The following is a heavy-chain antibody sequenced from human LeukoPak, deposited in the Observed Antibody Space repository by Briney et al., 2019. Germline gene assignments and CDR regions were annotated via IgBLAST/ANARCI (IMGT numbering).Heavy chain of an antibody. CDR2: ISSSGSTI. D-gene: IGHD3-10*01. V-gene: IGHV3-11*01. CDR3: ARANYYGSGSYDAFDI. Sequence: GGSLRLSCAASGFTFSDYYMSWIRQAPGKGLEWVSYISSSGSTIYDADSVKGRFTISRDNAKNSLYLQMNSLRAEDTAVYYCARANYYGSGSYDAFDIWGQGTMVTVSS. J-gene: IGHJ3*02. CDR1: GFTFSDYY.